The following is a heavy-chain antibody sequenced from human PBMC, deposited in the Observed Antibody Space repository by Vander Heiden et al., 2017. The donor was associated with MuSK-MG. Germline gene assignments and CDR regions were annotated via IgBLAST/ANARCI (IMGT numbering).Heavy chain of an antibody. J-gene: IGHJ4*02. V-gene: IGHV3-7*01. CDR2: IKRDGSEK. CDR3: ARKNGLDY. CDR1: GFTFSDDW. Sequence: DVQLVESGGGLVQPGGSLRLSCVVSGFTFSDDWMSWVRQDPGKGLEWVANIKRDGSEKYYVDSGKGRCTISRDNAKNSLFLQLDSLRVEDTAIYYCARKNGLDYWGQGALVTVSS. D-gene: IGHD2-8*01.